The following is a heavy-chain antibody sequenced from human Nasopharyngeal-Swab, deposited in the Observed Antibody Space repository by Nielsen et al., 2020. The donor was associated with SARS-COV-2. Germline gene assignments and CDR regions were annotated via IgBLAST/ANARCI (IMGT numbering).Heavy chain of an antibody. V-gene: IGHV3-74*01. CDR2: INGDGSSL. D-gene: IGHD2/OR15-2a*01. J-gene: IGHJ4*02. Sequence: GGSLSLSCAASGFTFSNYRMHWVRQAPGKGLVWVSSINGDGSSLNYADFVKGRFTISTDNAKSTLYLEMNSLRAEDTAVYYCARGRGSSTSMIGYWGQGTLVTVSS. CDR3: ARGRGSSTSMIGY. CDR1: GFTFSNYR.